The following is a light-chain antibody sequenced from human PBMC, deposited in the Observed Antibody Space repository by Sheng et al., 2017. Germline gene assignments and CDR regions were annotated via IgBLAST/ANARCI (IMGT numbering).Light chain of an antibody. Sequence: QSALTQPPSVSGSPGQSVTISCTGTSSDVGGYTRVSWYQQPPGTAPNLLIYDVTSRPSGVPDRFSGSKSGNTASLTISGLQAEDEADYYCSSYTSSITWVFGGGTKLTVL. CDR1: SSDVGGYTR. CDR3: SSYTSSITWV. J-gene: IGLJ3*02. V-gene: IGLV2-18*02. CDR2: DVT.